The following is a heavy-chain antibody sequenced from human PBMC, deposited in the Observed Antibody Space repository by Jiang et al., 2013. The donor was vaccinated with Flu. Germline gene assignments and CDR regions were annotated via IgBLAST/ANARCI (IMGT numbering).Heavy chain of an antibody. D-gene: IGHD3-22*01. CDR2: INQVGSDK. CDR1: GFTFSTYW. J-gene: IGHJ4*02. CDR3: ASCGDYDRSGDYIVPGGQ. Sequence: QLVESGGGLVQPGGSLRLSCAASGFTFSTYWMSWVRQAPGKGLEWVAAINQVGSDKYYVDSVKGRFTISRDNAKNSLYLQMNSLRAEDTALYYCASCGDYDRSGDYIVPGGQWGQGTLVTVSS. V-gene: IGHV3-7*02.